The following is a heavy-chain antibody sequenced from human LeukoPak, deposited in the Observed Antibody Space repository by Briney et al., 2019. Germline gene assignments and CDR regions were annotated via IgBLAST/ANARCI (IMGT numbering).Heavy chain of an antibody. CDR3: TKDHGFYSSGWHPLFDH. V-gene: IGHV3-23*01. J-gene: IGHJ4*02. D-gene: IGHD6-19*01. CDR2: ISDSGSST. CDR1: GFTFSSYA. Sequence: GGSLRLSCAASGFTFSSYAMSWVRQAPGKGLEWVSTISDSGSSTYYIDSVKGRFTFSRDNSKNTLHLQMNSLRAEDTAVYYCTKDHGFYSSGWHPLFDHWGQGTLVTVTP.